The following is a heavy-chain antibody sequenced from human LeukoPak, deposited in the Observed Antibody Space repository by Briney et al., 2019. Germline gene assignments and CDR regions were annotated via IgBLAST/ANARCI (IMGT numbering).Heavy chain of an antibody. CDR3: ARLLVRGVIITGAFDY. D-gene: IGHD3-10*01. V-gene: IGHV1-18*01. CDR2: ISAYNGNT. CDR1: GYTFTSYG. Sequence: ASVKVSCKASGYTFTSYGISWVRQAPGQGLEWMGWISAYNGNTNYAQKLQGRVTMTTDTSTSTAYMELRSLRSDDTAVYYCARLLVRGVIITGAFDYWGQGTLVTVSS. J-gene: IGHJ4*02.